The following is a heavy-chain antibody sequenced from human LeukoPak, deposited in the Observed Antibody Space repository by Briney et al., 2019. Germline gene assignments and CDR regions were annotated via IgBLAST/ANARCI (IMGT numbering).Heavy chain of an antibody. Sequence: GGSLRLSCAASGLTISSYSMNWVRQAPGKGLQWVSYISSSSSTIYYADSVKGRFTISRDNAKNSLYLQMNSLRAEDTAVYYCARGKNILTGYTFDYWGQGTLVTVSS. CDR2: ISSSSSTI. CDR3: ARGKNILTGYTFDY. J-gene: IGHJ4*02. D-gene: IGHD3-9*01. V-gene: IGHV3-48*01. CDR1: GLTISSYS.